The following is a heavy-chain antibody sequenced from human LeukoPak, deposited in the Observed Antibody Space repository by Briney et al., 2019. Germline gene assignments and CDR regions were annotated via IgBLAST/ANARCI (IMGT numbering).Heavy chain of an antibody. CDR2: INHSGST. V-gene: IGHV4-34*01. CDR3: ARVITIFGVVIVNYYYGMDV. J-gene: IGHJ6*02. CDR1: GGSFSGYY. Sequence: SETLSLTCAVYGGSFSGYYWSWIRQPPGKGLEWIGEINHSGSTNYNPSLKSRVTISVDTSKNQFSLKLSSVTAADTAVYYCARVITIFGVVIVNYYYGMDVWGQGTTVTVSS. D-gene: IGHD3-3*01.